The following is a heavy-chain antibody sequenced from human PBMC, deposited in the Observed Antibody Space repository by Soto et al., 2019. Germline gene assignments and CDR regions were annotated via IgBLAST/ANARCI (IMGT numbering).Heavy chain of an antibody. CDR3: ARHLSVDHFDY. CDR2: IYYSGST. Sequence: SETLSLTCTVSGGSVSSGNYYWSWIRQPPGKGLEWIGCIYYSGSTNYNPSLKSRVTISVDRSNNQFSLKLTSVTAADTAVYYCARHLSVDHFDYWGQGALVTVSS. J-gene: IGHJ4*02. D-gene: IGHD3-9*01. CDR1: GGSVSSGNYY. V-gene: IGHV4-61*01.